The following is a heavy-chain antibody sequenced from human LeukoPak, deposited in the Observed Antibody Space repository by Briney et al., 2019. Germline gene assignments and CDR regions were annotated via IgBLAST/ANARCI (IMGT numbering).Heavy chain of an antibody. CDR2: IYYSGST. Sequence: PSETLSLTCTVSGGSISSSSYYWGWIRQPPGKGLEWIGSIYYSGSTYYNPSLKSRVTISVDTSKNQFSLKLSSVTAADTAVYYCARRYDFWSGYLGGWVWGQGTLVTVSS. J-gene: IGHJ4*02. V-gene: IGHV4-39*01. D-gene: IGHD3-3*01. CDR1: GGSISSSSYY. CDR3: ARRYDFWSGYLGGWV.